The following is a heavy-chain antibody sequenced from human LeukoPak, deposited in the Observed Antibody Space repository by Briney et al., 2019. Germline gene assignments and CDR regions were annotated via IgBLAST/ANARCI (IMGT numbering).Heavy chain of an antibody. CDR2: ISRNSTYI. CDR1: GFTFSDYI. CDR3: ARDEGYYFDS. V-gene: IGHV3-21*01. Sequence: GGSLRLSCAASGFTFSDYIMNWVRQAPGKGLEWVASISRNSTYIHYADSVKGRFTISRDNARNSLFLQMNSLRAEDTAIYYCARDEGYYFDSWGQGTQVAVSS. J-gene: IGHJ4*02.